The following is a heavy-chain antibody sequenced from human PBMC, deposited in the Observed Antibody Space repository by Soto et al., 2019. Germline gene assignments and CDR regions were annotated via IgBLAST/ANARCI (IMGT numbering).Heavy chain of an antibody. CDR3: ARDLDGSFTVLDY. V-gene: IGHV3-30-3*01. D-gene: IGHD1-26*01. CDR2: ISYDGSNK. CDR1: AFTFSTYA. J-gene: IGHJ4*02. Sequence: QVQLVESGGGVVQPGRSLRLSCAASAFTFSTYAMHWVRQAPGKGLEWVAVISYDGSNKYYADSVKGRFTISRDNSKNTLYLQMNSLRAEDTAVYYYARDLDGSFTVLDYWGQGTLVTVSS.